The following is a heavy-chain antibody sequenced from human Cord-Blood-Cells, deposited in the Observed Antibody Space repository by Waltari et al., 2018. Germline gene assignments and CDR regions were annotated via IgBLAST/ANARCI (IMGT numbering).Heavy chain of an antibody. CDR2: IIPILGIA. D-gene: IGHD3-10*01. CDR3: ARDFRHPFDY. Sequence: QVPLVQSGAEVKKPGSSVKVSCKASGGTFSSYAISRVRQAPGQGLEWMGRIIPILGIANYAQKFQGRVTITADKSTSTAYMELSSLRSEDTAVYYCARDFRHPFDYWGQGTLVTVSS. CDR1: GGTFSSYA. J-gene: IGHJ4*02. V-gene: IGHV1-69*09.